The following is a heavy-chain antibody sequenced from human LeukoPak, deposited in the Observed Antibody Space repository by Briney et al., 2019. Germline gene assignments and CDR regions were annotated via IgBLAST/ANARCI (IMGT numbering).Heavy chain of an antibody. J-gene: IGHJ3*02. CDR3: AGRGEDAFDI. D-gene: IGHD4-17*01. V-gene: IGHV4-59*01. Sequence: PSETLSLTCTVSGGSISSYYWSWIRQPPGKGLEWIGYIYYSGSTNYNPSLKRRVTISVDTSKNQFSLKLSSVTAADTAVYYCAGRGEDAFDIWGQGTMVTVSS. CDR1: GGSISSYY. CDR2: IYYSGST.